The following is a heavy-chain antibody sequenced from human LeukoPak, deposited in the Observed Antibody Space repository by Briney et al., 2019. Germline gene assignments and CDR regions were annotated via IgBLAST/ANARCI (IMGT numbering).Heavy chain of an antibody. CDR2: MNPNSGNT. CDR3: ARAVRRQLVRNPYSFDY. V-gene: IGHV1-8*01. Sequence: ASVKVSCKASGYTFTSYDINWVRQATGQGLEWMGWMNPNSGNTGDAQKFQGRVTMTRNTSINTAYMELSSLRSEDTAVYYCARAVRRQLVRNPYSFDYWGPGTLVTVSS. J-gene: IGHJ4*02. D-gene: IGHD6-6*01. CDR1: GYTFTSYD.